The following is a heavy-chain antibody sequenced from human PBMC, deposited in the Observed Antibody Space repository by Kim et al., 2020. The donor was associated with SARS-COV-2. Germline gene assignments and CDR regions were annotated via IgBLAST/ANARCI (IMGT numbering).Heavy chain of an antibody. CDR2: ISSNGGST. V-gene: IGHV3-64D*09. Sequence: GGSLRLSCSASGFTFSNYAIHWVRQAPGKGLEYVSTISSNGGSTYYAHSVKGRFTISRDNSKNMLYLQMSSLRAEDTAVYYCVKSTADGVEWPWDYWGQGTLVTVSS. CDR3: VKSTADGVEWPWDY. D-gene: IGHD3-3*01. J-gene: IGHJ4*02. CDR1: GFTFSNYA.